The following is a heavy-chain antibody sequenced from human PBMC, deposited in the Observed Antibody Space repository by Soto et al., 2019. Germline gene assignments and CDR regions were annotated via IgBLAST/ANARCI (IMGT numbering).Heavy chain of an antibody. J-gene: IGHJ5*02. CDR3: ARVPGP. CDR1: GGSISSTGYY. V-gene: IGHV4-39*02. CDR2: FYHSGTS. D-gene: IGHD7-27*01. Sequence: SETLSLTCNVSGGSISSTGYYWGWIRQPPGKGLEWIGTFYHSGTSYYIPSLKSRVTISVDTSKNQFSLKLDSVTAADTAVYYCARVPGPWGQGTLVTVS.